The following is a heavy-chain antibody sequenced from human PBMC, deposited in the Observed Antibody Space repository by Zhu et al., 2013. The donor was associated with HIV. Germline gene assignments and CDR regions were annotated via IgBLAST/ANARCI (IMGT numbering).Heavy chain of an antibody. CDR3: AREIYDSSGYYSPVWMKQSLPVPNYFDY. J-gene: IGHJ4*01. Sequence: QVQLVQSGAEVKKPGASVKVSCKASGYTFTSYDINWVRQATGQGLEWMGWMNPNSGNTGYAQKFQGRVTITADKSTSTAYMELSSLRSEDTAVYYCAREIYDSSGYYSPVWMKQSLPVPNYFDYWGRGTRRSPSPQ. V-gene: IGHV1-8*01. CDR2: MNPNSGNT. CDR1: GYTFTSYD. D-gene: IGHD3-22*01.